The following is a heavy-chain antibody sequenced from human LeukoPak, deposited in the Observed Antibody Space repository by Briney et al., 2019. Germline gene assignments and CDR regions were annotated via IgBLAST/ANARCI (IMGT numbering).Heavy chain of an antibody. CDR3: ARDGLAVAGTGFDY. CDR2: IYPRDGST. Sequence: ASVKVSCKASGYTFTSNYIHWVRQAPGQGLEWMGMIYPRDGSTSYAQKFQGRVTITRDTSASTAYMELSSLRSEDTAVYYCARDGLAVAGTGFDYWGQGTLVTVSS. J-gene: IGHJ4*02. V-gene: IGHV1-46*01. D-gene: IGHD6-19*01. CDR1: GYTFTSNY.